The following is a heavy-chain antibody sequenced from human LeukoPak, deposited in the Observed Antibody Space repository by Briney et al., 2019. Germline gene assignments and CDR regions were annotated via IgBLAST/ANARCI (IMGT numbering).Heavy chain of an antibody. CDR3: ARGQYQLL. D-gene: IGHD2-2*01. CDR2: VNPDGNEK. J-gene: IGHJ4*02. V-gene: IGHV3-7*04. Sequence: GGSLRLSCEASGLIFSNAWMNWVRQAPGKGLEWVAKVNPDGNEKYYVDSVRGRFTISKDNPKNSVYLQMDSLKAEDTAVYYCARGQYQLLWGKGALIIVSS. CDR1: GLIFSNAW.